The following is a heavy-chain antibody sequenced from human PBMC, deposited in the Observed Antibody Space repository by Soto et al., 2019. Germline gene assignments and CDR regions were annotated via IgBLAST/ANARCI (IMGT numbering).Heavy chain of an antibody. CDR2: IKQDGSER. J-gene: IGHJ4*02. D-gene: IGHD3-22*01. CDR3: ASVSRYYNDY. CDR1: GFTFSSYW. Sequence: EVQLVESGGGLVQPGGSVRLSCAASGFTFSSYWMSWVRQGPGKGLEWVANIKQDGSERYYADSVKGRLSISRDNAKNSLYLQMNSLRAEDTAVYYCASVSRYYNDYWGQGTPVTVSS. V-gene: IGHV3-7*01.